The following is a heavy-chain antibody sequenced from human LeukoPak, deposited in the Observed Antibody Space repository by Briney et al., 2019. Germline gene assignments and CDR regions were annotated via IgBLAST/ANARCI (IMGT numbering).Heavy chain of an antibody. J-gene: IGHJ4*02. CDR2: INHSGST. CDR3: ASTERCSTTCPLDY. D-gene: IGHD2-2*01. CDR1: GGSFSGYY. V-gene: IGHV4-34*01. Sequence: SETLSLTCSVYGGSFSGYYWSWIRQPPGKGLEWIGEINHSGSTNYTPSLKSRVTISLDTSRNQFSLKLTSVTAADTAVYYCASTERCSTTCPLDYWGQGTLVTVSS.